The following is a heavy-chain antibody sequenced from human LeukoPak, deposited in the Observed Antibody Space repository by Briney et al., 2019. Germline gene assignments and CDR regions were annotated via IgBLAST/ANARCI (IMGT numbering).Heavy chain of an antibody. D-gene: IGHD3-10*01. J-gene: IGHJ4*02. V-gene: IGHV3-48*01. CDR1: GFTFSSYN. CDR2: ISSSSSNI. CDR3: AKDRITMVRGVIIHTFDY. Sequence: GGSLRLSCAASGFTFSSYNMNWVRQAPGKGLEWVSYISSSSSNIYYADSVKGRFTISRDNSKNTLYLQMNSLRAEDTAVYYCAKDRITMVRGVIIHTFDYWGQGTLVTVSS.